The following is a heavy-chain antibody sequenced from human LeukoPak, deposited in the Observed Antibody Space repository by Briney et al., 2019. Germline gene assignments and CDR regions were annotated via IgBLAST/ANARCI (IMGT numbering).Heavy chain of an antibody. CDR1: GYSINNYW. J-gene: IGHJ5*02. D-gene: IGHD2-15*01. V-gene: IGHV5-51*01. CDR3: ARQEYCSGGSCYTWFDP. Sequence: GKSLKISCKGSGYSINNYWIGWVRQMPGKGLEWMGIIYPADSDIRYSPSFQGQVTISADESISTAYLQWSSLKASDTAMYYCARQEYCSGGSCYTWFDPWGQGTLVTVSS. CDR2: IYPADSDI.